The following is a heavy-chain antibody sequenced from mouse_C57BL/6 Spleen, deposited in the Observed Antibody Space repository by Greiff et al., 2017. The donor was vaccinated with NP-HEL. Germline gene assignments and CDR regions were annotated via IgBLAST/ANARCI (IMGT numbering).Heavy chain of an antibody. CDR2: SNPSNGGT. Sequence: QVQLQQPGPELVKPGASVKLSCKASGYTFTSYWMHWVKQRPGQGLEWIGNSNPSNGGTNYNEKFKSKATLTVDKSSSTAYMQLSSLTSEDSAVYYCARGRDYEFYAMDYWGQGTSVTVSS. CDR3: ARGRDYEFYAMDY. D-gene: IGHD2-4*01. CDR1: GYTFTSYW. V-gene: IGHV1-53*01. J-gene: IGHJ4*01.